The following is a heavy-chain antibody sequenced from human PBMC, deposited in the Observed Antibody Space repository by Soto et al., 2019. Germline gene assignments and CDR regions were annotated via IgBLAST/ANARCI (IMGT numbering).Heavy chain of an antibody. CDR1: GFTFDDYA. Sequence: GGSLRLSCAASGFTFDDYAMHWVRQTPGKGLEWVSGISWNSGSIGYADSVKGRFTISRDNSKNTLYLQMNSLRAEDTAVYSCAKGPHLCPSEYYFDYWGQGTRVTVSS. D-gene: IGHD2-2*01. CDR2: ISWNSGSI. CDR3: AKGPHLCPSEYYFDY. V-gene: IGHV3-9*01. J-gene: IGHJ4*02.